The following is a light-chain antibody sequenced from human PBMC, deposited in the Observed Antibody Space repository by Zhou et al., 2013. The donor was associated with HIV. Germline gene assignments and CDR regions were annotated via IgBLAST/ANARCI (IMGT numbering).Light chain of an antibody. Sequence: DIQMTQSPSSLSASVGDRVTITCQASQGITNFLNWYQQKPGKAPKLLLHDASNLGAGVPSRFSGSGSGRDFSLTISSLQPEDVATYYCQQSAMLPRTFGGGTKVEI. V-gene: IGKV1-33*01. J-gene: IGKJ4*01. CDR3: QQSAMLPRT. CDR2: DAS. CDR1: QGITNF.